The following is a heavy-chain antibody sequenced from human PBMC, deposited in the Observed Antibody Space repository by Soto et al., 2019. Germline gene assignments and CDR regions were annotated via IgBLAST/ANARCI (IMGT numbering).Heavy chain of an antibody. CDR1: GYSFTNHG. CDR2: INPDTGNT. D-gene: IGHD3-22*01. V-gene: IGHV1-18*04. Sequence: QVQLVQSGAELKKPGASVTISCKDSGYSFTNHGINWERHAPGQGLEWMGWINPDTGNTNYLQRHQGTVTMTTDTSTSTVYMELRSLRSDDTAIYYGARGGFDDAFDIWGQGTLDTFSS. J-gene: IGHJ3*02. CDR3: ARGGFDDAFDI.